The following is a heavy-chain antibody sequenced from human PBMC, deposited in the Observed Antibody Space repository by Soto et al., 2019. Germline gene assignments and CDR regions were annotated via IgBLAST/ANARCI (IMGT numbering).Heavy chain of an antibody. CDR2: INHSGST. D-gene: IGHD2-2*01. V-gene: IGHV4-34*01. CDR3: ARAGVVPAASRYYYYYYGMDV. J-gene: IGHJ6*02. Sequence: PSATLSLTCAVYGGSFSGYYWSWIRQPPVKGLEWIGEINHSGSTNYNPSLKSRVTISVDTSKNQFSLKLSSVTAADTAVYYCARAGVVPAASRYYYYYYGMDVWGQGTTVTVSS. CDR1: GGSFSGYY.